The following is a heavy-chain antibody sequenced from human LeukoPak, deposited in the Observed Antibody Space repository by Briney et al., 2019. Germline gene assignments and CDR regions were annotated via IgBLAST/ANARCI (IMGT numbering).Heavy chain of an antibody. CDR1: GGSISSYY. CDR3: ARGERWLQFGY. Sequence: SETLSLTCTVSGGSISSYYWSWTRQPPGKGLEWIGYIYYSGSTNYNPSLKSRVTISVDTSKNQFSLKLSSVTAADTAVYYCARGERWLQFGYWGQGTLVTVSS. J-gene: IGHJ4*02. V-gene: IGHV4-59*01. D-gene: IGHD5-24*01. CDR2: IYYSGST.